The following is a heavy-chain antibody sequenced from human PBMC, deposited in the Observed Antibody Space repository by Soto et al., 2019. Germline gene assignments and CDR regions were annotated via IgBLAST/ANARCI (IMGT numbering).Heavy chain of an antibody. J-gene: IGHJ6*02. Sequence: WGSLRLSCAASGFTFSSYAMHWVRQAPGKGLEWVAVISYDGSNKYYADSVKGRFTISRDNSKNTLYLQMNSLRAEDTAVYYCARDRAAAGYDYYYYGMDVWGQGTTVTVSS. D-gene: IGHD6-13*01. CDR3: ARDRAAAGYDYYYYGMDV. CDR1: GFTFSSYA. V-gene: IGHV3-30-3*01. CDR2: ISYDGSNK.